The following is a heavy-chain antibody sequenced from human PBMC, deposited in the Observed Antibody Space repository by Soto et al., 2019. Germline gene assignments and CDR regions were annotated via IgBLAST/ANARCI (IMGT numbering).Heavy chain of an antibody. CDR1: GSSINSSGYY. CDR2: MFYGVST. V-gene: IGHV4-39*01. CDR3: ERLQSRHLVDY. Sequence: SETLSLTCTVSGSSINSSGYYWGWIRQPPGKGLEWIGSMFYGVSTYYNPSLKSRVTVSVDTSKNQFSLNLRSVTAADTAVYYCERLQSRHLVDYWGQGTLVTVSS. J-gene: IGHJ4*02. D-gene: IGHD3-3*02.